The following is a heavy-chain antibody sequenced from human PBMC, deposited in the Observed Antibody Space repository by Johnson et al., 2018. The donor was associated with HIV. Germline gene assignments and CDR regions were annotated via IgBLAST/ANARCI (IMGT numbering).Heavy chain of an antibody. V-gene: IGHV3-30-3*01. J-gene: IGHJ3*01. CDR3: AKARFFGERPDSLEL. D-gene: IGHD3-22*01. CDR1: GFTFSSYA. Sequence: QMLLVESGGGVVQPGRSLRLSCAASGFTFSSYAMHWVRQAPGKGLEWVAVISYDGSNKYYADSVKGRFTISRDNSKNTLYMKMNSLRAEDTAVYHCAKARFFGERPDSLELWGQGTMVTVSS. CDR2: ISYDGSNK.